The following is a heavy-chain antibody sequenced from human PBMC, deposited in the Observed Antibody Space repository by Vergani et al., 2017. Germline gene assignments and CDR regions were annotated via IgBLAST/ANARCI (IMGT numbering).Heavy chain of an antibody. J-gene: IGHJ1*01. D-gene: IGHD3-22*01. CDR3: ARTPDYYDSSGYDSTEYFQH. Sequence: QVQLVQSGAEVKKPGASVKVSCKASGYTFTSYGISWVRQAPGQGLEWMGWISAYNGNTNYAQKLQGRVTMTTDTSTSTAYMELRSLRSDDTAVYYCARTPDYYDSSGYDSTEYFQHWGQGTLVTVSS. CDR1: GYTFTSYG. CDR2: ISAYNGNT. V-gene: IGHV1-18*01.